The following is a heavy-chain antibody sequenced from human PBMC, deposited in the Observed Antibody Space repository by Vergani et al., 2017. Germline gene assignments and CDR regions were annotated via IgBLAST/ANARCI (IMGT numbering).Heavy chain of an antibody. V-gene: IGHV3-30-3*01. CDR3: ARSSFGSGSYYNGAPFDY. CDR1: GFTFSSYA. Sequence: QVQLVESGGGVVQPGRSLRLSCAASGFTFSSYAMHWVRQAPGKGLEWGAVISYDGSNKYYADSVKGRFTISRDNSKNTLYLQMNSLRAEDTAVYYCARSSFGSGSYYNGAPFDYWGQGTLVTVSS. CDR2: ISYDGSNK. D-gene: IGHD3-10*01. J-gene: IGHJ4*02.